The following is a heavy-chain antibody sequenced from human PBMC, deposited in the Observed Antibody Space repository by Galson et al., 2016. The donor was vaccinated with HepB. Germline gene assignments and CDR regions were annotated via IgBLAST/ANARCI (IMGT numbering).Heavy chain of an antibody. CDR2: ISAYSGNT. V-gene: IGHV1-18*01. D-gene: IGHD3-3*01. Sequence: SVKVSCKASGYNFTNYGINWVRQAPGQGLEWMGWISAYSGNTNYAQNLQGRLTMTTDTSTSTAYMELSSLRSDDTAVYFCARVGRRITIFGIPEYWGQGTLVTVSS. J-gene: IGHJ4*02. CDR1: GYNFTNYG. CDR3: ARVGRRITIFGIPEY.